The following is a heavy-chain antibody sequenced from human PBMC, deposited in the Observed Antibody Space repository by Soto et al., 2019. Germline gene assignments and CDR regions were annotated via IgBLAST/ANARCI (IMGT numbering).Heavy chain of an antibody. CDR1: GGSVSSGSYY. CDR2: IYYSGST. CDR3: ARQGSYGKTYNWFDP. J-gene: IGHJ5*02. Sequence: SETLSLTCTVSGGSVSSGSYYWSWIRQPPGKGLEWIGYIYYSGSTNYNPSLKSRVTISVDTSKNQFSLKLSSVTAADTAVYYCARQGSYGKTYNWFDPWGQGTLVTVSS. D-gene: IGHD5-18*01. V-gene: IGHV4-61*01.